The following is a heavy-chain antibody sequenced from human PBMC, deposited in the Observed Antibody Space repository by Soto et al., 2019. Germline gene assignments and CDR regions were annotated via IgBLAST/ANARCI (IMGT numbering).Heavy chain of an antibody. Sequence: GASVKVSCKASGFTFSSSAVQWVRQARGQRLEWIGWIVVGSGNTNYAQKFQERVTITRDMSISTVYMELSSLRSEDTAVYYCAAIVNHNWILMQAFDIWGQGTLVTVSS. CDR3: AAIVNHNWILMQAFDI. V-gene: IGHV1-58*01. CDR1: GFTFSSSA. J-gene: IGHJ3*02. D-gene: IGHD1-20*01. CDR2: IVVGSGNT.